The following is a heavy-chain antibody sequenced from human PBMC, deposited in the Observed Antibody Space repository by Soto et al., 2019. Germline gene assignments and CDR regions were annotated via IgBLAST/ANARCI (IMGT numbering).Heavy chain of an antibody. D-gene: IGHD2-2*01. Sequence: SVKVSCKASGGTFSSYAISWVRQAPGQGLEWMGGIIPIFGTANYAQKFQGRVTITADESTSTAYMELSSLRSEDTAVYYCARGVDIVVVPAANWFDPWGQGTLVTVSS. CDR1: GGTFSSYA. CDR3: ARGVDIVVVPAANWFDP. V-gene: IGHV1-69*13. CDR2: IIPIFGTA. J-gene: IGHJ5*02.